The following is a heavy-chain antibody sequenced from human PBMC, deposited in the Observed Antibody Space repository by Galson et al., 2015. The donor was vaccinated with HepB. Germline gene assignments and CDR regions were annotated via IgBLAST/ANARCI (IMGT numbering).Heavy chain of an antibody. Sequence: SLRLSGAASGCTFSNSGIHWVRQAPGKGLEWVAVIWYDGSNKYYADAVKGRFTISRDNSKNAVYMQMNSLRAEDTAVYYCARDDRPSYCGSTSCNVYGVDVWGQGTTVTVSS. CDR1: GCTFSNSG. CDR2: IWYDGSNK. D-gene: IGHD2-2*01. V-gene: IGHV3-33*01. CDR3: ARDDRPSYCGSTSCNVYGVDV. J-gene: IGHJ6*02.